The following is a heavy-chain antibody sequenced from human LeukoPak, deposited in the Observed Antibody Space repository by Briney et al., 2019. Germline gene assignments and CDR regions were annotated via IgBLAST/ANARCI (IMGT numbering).Heavy chain of an antibody. D-gene: IGHD3-22*01. J-gene: IGHJ3*02. CDR2: IYYSGST. CDR3: AGLLDSSGYWVGDAFDI. V-gene: IGHV4-39*01. Sequence: SETLSLTCTVSGGSISSSSYYWGWIRQPPGKGLEWIGSIYYSGSTYYNPSLKSRVTISVDTSKNQFSLKLSSVTAADTAVYYCAGLLDSSGYWVGDAFDIWGQGTMVTVSS. CDR1: GGSISSSSYY.